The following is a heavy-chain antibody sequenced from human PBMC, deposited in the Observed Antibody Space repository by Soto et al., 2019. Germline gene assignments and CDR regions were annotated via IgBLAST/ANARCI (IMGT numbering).Heavy chain of an antibody. J-gene: IGHJ4*02. CDR2: IYHSGST. V-gene: IGHV4-30-2*01. D-gene: IGHD3-22*01. CDR3: ARGTYDSSGYYYSHLDY. Sequence: SETLSLTYAVSGGSISSGGYSWSWIRQPPGKGLEWIGYIYHSGSTYYNPSLKSRVTISVDRSKNQFSLKLSSVTAADTAVYYCARGTYDSSGYYYSHLDYWGQGTLVTVSS. CDR1: GGSISSGGYS.